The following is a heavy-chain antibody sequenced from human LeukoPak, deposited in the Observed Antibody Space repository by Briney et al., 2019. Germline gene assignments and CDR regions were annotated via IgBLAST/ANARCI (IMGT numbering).Heavy chain of an antibody. CDR1: GYTFTNYA. CDR2: ISAYNGNT. Sequence: ASVKVSCKASGYTFTNYAMHWVRQAPGQRLEWMGWISAYNGNTNYAQKLQGRVTMTTDTSTSTAYMELRSLRSDDTAVYYCAREVVAAPGTVDYWGQGTLVTVSS. J-gene: IGHJ4*01. CDR3: AREVVAAPGTVDY. D-gene: IGHD6-13*01. V-gene: IGHV1-18*01.